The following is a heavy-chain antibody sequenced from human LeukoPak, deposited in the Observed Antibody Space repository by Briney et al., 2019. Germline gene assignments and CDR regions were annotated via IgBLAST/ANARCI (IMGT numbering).Heavy chain of an antibody. Sequence: SETLSLTCTVSGGSISSGGYYWSWIRQHPGKGLEWIGYIYYSGSTYYNPSLKSRVTISVDTSKNQFSLKLSSVTAADTAVYYCARGLSHYDIYYFDYWGQGTLVTVSS. CDR3: ARGLSHYDIYYFDY. D-gene: IGHD3-22*01. J-gene: IGHJ4*02. CDR1: GGSISSGGYY. V-gene: IGHV4-31*03. CDR2: IYYSGST.